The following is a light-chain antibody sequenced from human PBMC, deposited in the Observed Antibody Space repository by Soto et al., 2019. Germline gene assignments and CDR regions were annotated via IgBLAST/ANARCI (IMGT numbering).Light chain of an antibody. V-gene: IGKV3-11*01. CDR1: QGVGRF. J-gene: IGKJ4*01. CDR2: DAS. Sequence: EIVLTQSPATLSLSPGERAALSCRASQGVGRFLAWYQQKPGQAPRLLIYDASNRATGIPAGFSGSGSGTDFTLAINNLEPEDFAVYYCQQRGGWPLTFGGGTKVEIK. CDR3: QQRGGWPLT.